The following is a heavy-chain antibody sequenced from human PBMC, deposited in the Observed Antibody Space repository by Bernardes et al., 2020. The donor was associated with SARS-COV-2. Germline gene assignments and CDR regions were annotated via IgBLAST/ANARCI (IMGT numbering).Heavy chain of an antibody. V-gene: IGHV3-30-3*01. J-gene: IGHJ4*02. CDR3: ASRHEMARIRDGDY. CDR1: GFTFSSFA. Sequence: GGSLRLPCAASGFTFSSFAMHWVRQAPGKGLEWVAVISYDGSNKYYADSVKGRFTISRDNSKNPRYLQMNSLRAEDTDVYSCASRHEMARIRDGDYWGQGTLVTVSA. CDR2: ISYDGSNK. D-gene: IGHD5-12*01.